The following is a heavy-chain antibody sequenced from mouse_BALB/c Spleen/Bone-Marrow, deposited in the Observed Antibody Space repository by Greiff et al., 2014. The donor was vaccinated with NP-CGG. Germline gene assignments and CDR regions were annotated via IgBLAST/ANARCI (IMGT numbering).Heavy chain of an antibody. J-gene: IGHJ3*01. CDR1: GFTFSSYY. CDR3: ASLYDGYSVFVY. D-gene: IGHD2-3*01. CDR2: INTNGGST. Sequence: EVQLVESGGGLVKLGGSLKLSCAASGFTFSSYYMSWVRQTPEKRLELVAAINTNGGSTYYPDTVKGRFTISRDNAKNTLYLQMSSLKSEDTALYYCASLYDGYSVFVYWGQGTLVPVSA. V-gene: IGHV5-6-2*01.